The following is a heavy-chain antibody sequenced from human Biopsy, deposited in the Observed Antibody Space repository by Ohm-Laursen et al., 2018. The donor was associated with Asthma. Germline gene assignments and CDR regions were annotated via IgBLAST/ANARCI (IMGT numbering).Heavy chain of an antibody. J-gene: IGHJ6*02. D-gene: IGHD3-3*01. V-gene: IGHV4-39*01. CDR1: GGSMTPTSHY. CDR3: ARRMTIFGVVQKDHGMDA. CDR2: ISYGGKT. Sequence: GTLSLTSVVSGGSMTPTSHYWDWIRQAPGKGLEWIGYISYGGKTSYNPSLKNRVTISRNTSKNQFSLRLPSVTAADTAVYFCARRMTIFGVVQKDHGMDAWGQGTTVIVSS.